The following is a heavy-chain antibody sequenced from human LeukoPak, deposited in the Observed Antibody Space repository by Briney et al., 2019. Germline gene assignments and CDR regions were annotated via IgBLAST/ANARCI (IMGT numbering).Heavy chain of an antibody. J-gene: IGHJ6*02. CDR2: IMAILGIA. D-gene: IGHD3-9*01. CDR3: ATILTGNSYYYYYYGMDV. Sequence: SVKVSCKAPGGSFSSYAISWVPQAPGQGLEWMGRIMAILGIANYAQKLQGRVTITADKSTSTAYMELISLRSEDTAVYYRATILTGNSYYYYYYGMDVWGQGTTVTVSS. V-gene: IGHV1-69*04. CDR1: GGSFSSYA.